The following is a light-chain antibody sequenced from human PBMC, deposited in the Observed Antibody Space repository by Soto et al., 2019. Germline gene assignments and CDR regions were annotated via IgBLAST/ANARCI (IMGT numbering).Light chain of an antibody. CDR1: QSVSSD. V-gene: IGKV3-15*01. Sequence: EVVMTQSPATLSLSPGERATLSCRASQSVSSDLAWYQQKPGQAPRLLIYGASTRATDIPARFSGGGSGTEFTLTISSLQSEDFAIYYCQQYNDWPPITFAPGTRVDFK. J-gene: IGKJ3*01. CDR2: GAS. CDR3: QQYNDWPPIT.